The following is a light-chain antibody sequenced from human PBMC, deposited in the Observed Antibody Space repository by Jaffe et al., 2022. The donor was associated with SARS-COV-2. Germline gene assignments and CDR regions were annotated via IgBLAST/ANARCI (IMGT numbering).Light chain of an antibody. CDR2: QDA. V-gene: IGLV3-1*01. Sequence: SYDLTQPPSVSVSPGQTASITCSGDKLGDKYASWYQQKPGQSPVLVIFQDAKRPSGIPERFSGSNSGNTATLTISGTQAIDEADYYCLTWASATGFFGPGTKVTVL. CDR1: KLGDKY. J-gene: IGLJ1*01. CDR3: LTWASATGF.